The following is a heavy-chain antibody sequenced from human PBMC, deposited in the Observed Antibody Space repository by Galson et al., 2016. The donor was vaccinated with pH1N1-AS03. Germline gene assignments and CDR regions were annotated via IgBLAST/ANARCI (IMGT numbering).Heavy chain of an antibody. CDR2: IDAGHGNT. Sequence: SVKVSCKASGYTFISYVMHWVRQAPGQRLEWMGWIDAGHGNTTYSQNFQGRVTITRDTSASKAYMELSSLRSDDTAVYYCARGRGSYGMDVWGHGTTVTVSS. V-gene: IGHV1-3*01. CDR3: ARGRGSYGMDV. D-gene: IGHD1-26*01. CDR1: GYTFISYV. J-gene: IGHJ6*02.